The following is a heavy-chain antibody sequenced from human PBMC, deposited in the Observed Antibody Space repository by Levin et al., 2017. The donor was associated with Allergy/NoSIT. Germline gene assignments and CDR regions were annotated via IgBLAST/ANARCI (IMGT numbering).Heavy chain of an antibody. D-gene: IGHD2-15*01. CDR3: ARDFVALDCSGGSCYSDDACDS. J-gene: IGHJ3*02. Sequence: RAGGSLRLSCAASGFTFSSYAMHWVRQAPGKGLEWVAVISYDGSNKYYADSVKGRFTISRDNSKNTLYLQMNSLRAEDTAVYYCARDFVALDCSGGSCYSDDACDSWGQGTMVTVSS. CDR1: GFTFSSYA. CDR2: ISYDGSNK. V-gene: IGHV3-30-3*01.